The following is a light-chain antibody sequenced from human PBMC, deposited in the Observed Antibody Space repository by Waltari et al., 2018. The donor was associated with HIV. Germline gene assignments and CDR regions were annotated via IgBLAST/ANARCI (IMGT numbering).Light chain of an antibody. CDR1: SGAVGDSNS. J-gene: IGLJ2*01. CDR3: SSYSSTSAVL. Sequence: QSALTQPASVSGSPGQSITISCTGTSGAVGDSNSVSWSQHHPGKAPKLMIYDVSERPSGVSNRFSGSKSGSTAYLTISGLQAEDDSHYYCSSYSSTSAVLFGGGTKLTVL. CDR2: DVS. V-gene: IGLV2-14*03.